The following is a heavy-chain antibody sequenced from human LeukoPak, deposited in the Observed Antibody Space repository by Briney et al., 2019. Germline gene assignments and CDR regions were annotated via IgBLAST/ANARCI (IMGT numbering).Heavy chain of an antibody. Sequence: AGGSLRLSCAASGFXYXNYTMXXXXXAPGKGLELVSSISSXGQSTYYAGSVKVRFTISRDNSKNPLYLQMNSLRAEDTAVYYCAKGAGQWLVPSEYFQYWGQGTLVTVSS. D-gene: IGHD6-19*01. J-gene: IGHJ1*01. CDR3: AKGAGQWLVPSEYFQY. V-gene: IGHV3-23*01. CDR1: GFXYXNYT. CDR2: ISSXGQST.